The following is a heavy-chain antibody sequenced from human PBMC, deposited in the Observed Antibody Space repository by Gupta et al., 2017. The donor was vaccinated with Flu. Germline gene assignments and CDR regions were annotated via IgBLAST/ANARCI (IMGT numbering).Heavy chain of an antibody. CDR3: PRGDSGGCSLEY. J-gene: IGHJ4*02. CDR1: GGAINVYY. D-gene: IGHD3-22*01. CDR2: IYNSGRT. V-gene: IGHV4-59*01. Sequence: QVQLQQSGQGLVLPSETLYLTCTVPGGAINVYYCGWIRQPPGKGLEWIGYIYNSGRTKYNPSLKSRVAMSVDTAQKHVSLKMKYVDGADTAFYYWPRGDSGGCSLEYWAQGTLIEVS.